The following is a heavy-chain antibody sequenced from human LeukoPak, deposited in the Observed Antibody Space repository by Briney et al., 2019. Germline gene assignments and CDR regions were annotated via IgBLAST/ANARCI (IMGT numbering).Heavy chain of an antibody. Sequence: ASVKVSCKASGYTFTGYYMHWVRQAPGQGLEWMGWINPNSGGTNYAQKFQGRVTMTRDTSISTAYMELSRLRSDDTAVYYCARAMIVRAPSNGGYYYYGMDVWGQGTTATVSS. CDR2: INPNSGGT. J-gene: IGHJ6*02. CDR3: ARAMIVRAPSNGGYYYYGMDV. D-gene: IGHD2-2*01. V-gene: IGHV1-2*02. CDR1: GYTFTGYY.